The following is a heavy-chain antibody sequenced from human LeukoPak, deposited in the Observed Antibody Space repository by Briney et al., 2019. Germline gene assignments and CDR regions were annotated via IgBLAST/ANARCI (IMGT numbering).Heavy chain of an antibody. CDR1: GFNFGSYA. Sequence: GRSLRLSCAASGFNFGSYAMHWVRQAPDKGLQWVAVIWYDGSNKYYADSVKGRFIIPRDNSKSTVFLQMHSLRIEDTGVYYCARGAHYGGNSPDYWGQGTLVTVSS. CDR3: ARGAHYGGNSPDY. D-gene: IGHD4-23*01. V-gene: IGHV3-30*04. CDR2: IWYDGSNK. J-gene: IGHJ4*02.